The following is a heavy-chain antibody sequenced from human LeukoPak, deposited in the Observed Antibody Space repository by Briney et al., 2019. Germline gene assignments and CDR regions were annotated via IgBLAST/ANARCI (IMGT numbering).Heavy chain of an antibody. CDR2: TNHSGST. D-gene: IGHD4-17*01. CDR3: ARHFDNGDYKKTFDV. Sequence: SETLSLTCAVYGGSFSGYYWSWIRQPPGKGLEWIGETNHSGSTNYNPSLKSRATISADTSKNHFSLHLRTVTAADTAVYYCARHFDNGDYKKTFDVWGQGTMVTASS. J-gene: IGHJ3*01. V-gene: IGHV4-34*01. CDR1: GGSFSGYY.